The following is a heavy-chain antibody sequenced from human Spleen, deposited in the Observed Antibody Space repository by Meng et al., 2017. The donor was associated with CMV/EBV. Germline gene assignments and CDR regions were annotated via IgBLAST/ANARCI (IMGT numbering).Heavy chain of an antibody. Sequence: FTLSNHAMHWVRQAPGKGLEWVAFVSYDGSHKKYADSVKDRFTISRDNSRNNLYLQMNSLRADDTAVYFCARDLRPGHLLYENWFDPWGQGTLVTVSS. V-gene: IGHV3-30*04. CDR3: ARDLRPGHLLYENWFDP. CDR1: FTLSNHA. CDR2: VSYDGSHK. D-gene: IGHD3-10*01. J-gene: IGHJ5*02.